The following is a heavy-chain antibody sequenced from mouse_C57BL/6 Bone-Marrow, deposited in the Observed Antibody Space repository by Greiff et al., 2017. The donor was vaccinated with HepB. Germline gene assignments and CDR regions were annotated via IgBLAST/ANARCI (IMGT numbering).Heavy chain of an antibody. CDR2: ISDGGSYT. Sequence: EVQRVESGGGLVKPGGSLKLSCAASGFTFSSYAMSWVRQTPGKRLEWVATISDGGSYTYYPDNVKGRFTISRDNAKNNLYLQMSHLKSEDTAMYYCAREYYDYYFDYWGQGTTLTVSS. J-gene: IGHJ2*01. CDR3: AREYYDYYFDY. V-gene: IGHV5-4*01. D-gene: IGHD2-4*01. CDR1: GFTFSSYA.